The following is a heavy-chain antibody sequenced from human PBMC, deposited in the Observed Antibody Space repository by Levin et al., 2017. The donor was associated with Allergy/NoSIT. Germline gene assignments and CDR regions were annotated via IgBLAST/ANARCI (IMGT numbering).Heavy chain of an antibody. D-gene: IGHD3/OR15-3a*01. CDR2: VDWDDDE. CDR1: GFSLTTSGMC. V-gene: IGHV2-70*17. CDR3: VRNMIVAEATILDY. Sequence: SGPTLVKPTQTLTLTCTFSGFSLTTSGMCVNWIRQPPGKALEWLARVDWDDDEIYSPSLKTRLTISKDTSKNQVVLTMTNMDPVDTATYYCVRNMIVAEATILDYWGQGILVSVSS. J-gene: IGHJ4*02.